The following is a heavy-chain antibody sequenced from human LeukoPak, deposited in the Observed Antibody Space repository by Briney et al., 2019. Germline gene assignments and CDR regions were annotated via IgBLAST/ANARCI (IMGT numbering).Heavy chain of an antibody. J-gene: IGHJ1*01. D-gene: IGHD2-15*01. CDR3: ARDVYCSGGSCYQH. Sequence: GGSLRLSCAASGFTVSSNYMSWVRQAPGKGLEWVSVIYSDGSTYYADSVKGRFTISRDNSKNTLYLQMNSLRAEDTAMYYCARDVYCSGGSCYQHWGQGTLVTVSS. CDR2: IYSDGST. V-gene: IGHV3-53*01. CDR1: GFTVSSNY.